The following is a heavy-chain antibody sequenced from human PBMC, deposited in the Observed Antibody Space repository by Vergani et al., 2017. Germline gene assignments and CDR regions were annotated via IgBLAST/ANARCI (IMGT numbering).Heavy chain of an antibody. CDR1: GGSISSGGYY. J-gene: IGHJ4*02. D-gene: IGHD3-22*01. V-gene: IGHV4-31*01. CDR2: IYYSGST. Sequence: QVQLQESGPGLVKPSQTLSLTCTVSGGSISSGGYYWSWIRQHPGKGLEWIGYIYYSGSTYYNPSLKSLVTISVDTSKNQFSLKLSSVTAADTAVYYCARVKYYYDSSGFTYXFDYWGQGTLVTVSS. CDR3: ARVKYYYDSSGFTYXFDY.